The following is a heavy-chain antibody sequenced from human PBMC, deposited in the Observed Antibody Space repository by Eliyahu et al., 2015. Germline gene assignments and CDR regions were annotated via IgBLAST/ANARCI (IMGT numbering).Heavy chain of an antibody. Sequence: QAQLVQSGSEVKKPGASVKVSCKASGYGFASYGISWVRQAPGQGLEWMGWVSGYNGNTDYAQKFQGRVTMSMDTSTSTAYMELRSLRSDDTAVYYCARKFGRYSDSSGHAFDIWGQGTMVSVSS. CDR1: GYGFASYG. CDR3: ARKFGRYSDSSGHAFDI. CDR2: VSGYNGNT. D-gene: IGHD3-22*01. J-gene: IGHJ3*02. V-gene: IGHV1-18*04.